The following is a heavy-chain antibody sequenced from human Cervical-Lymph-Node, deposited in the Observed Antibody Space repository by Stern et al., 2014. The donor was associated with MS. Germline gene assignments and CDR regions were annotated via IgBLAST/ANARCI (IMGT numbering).Heavy chain of an antibody. D-gene: IGHD3-3*01. CDR1: GFTFSSYS. CDR3: ARTMTYFDY. J-gene: IGHJ4*02. Sequence: VQLVQSGGGLVQPGGSLRLSCAASGFTFSSYSMNWVRQAPGKGLEWVSYISTSTTTIYYADSVKGRFTISRDNAKNSVYLQMNSLRAEDTAVYYCARTMTYFDYWGQGTLVTVSS. CDR2: ISTSTTTI. V-gene: IGHV3-48*01.